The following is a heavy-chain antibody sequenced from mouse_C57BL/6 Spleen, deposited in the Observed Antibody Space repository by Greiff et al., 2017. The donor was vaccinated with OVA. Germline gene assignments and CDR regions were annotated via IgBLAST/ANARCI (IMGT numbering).Heavy chain of an antibody. CDR2: IYPSDSET. J-gene: IGHJ1*03. CDR1: GYTFTSYW. Sequence: QVQLQQPGAELVRPGSSVKLSCKASGYTFTSYWMDWVKQRPGQGLEWIGNIYPSDSETHYNQKFKDKATLTVDKSSSTAYMQLSSLTSEDSAVYYGARGPTVVAEGWYFDVWGTGTTVTVSS. CDR3: ARGPTVVAEGWYFDV. V-gene: IGHV1-61*01. D-gene: IGHD1-1*01.